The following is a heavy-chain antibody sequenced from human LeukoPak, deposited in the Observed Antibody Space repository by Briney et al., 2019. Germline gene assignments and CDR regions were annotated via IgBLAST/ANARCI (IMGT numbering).Heavy chain of an antibody. J-gene: IGHJ4*02. D-gene: IGHD3-3*01. CDR3: AKDRDFWSGRLDY. CDR2: ISGSGGST. CDR1: GFTFSSYA. V-gene: IGHV3-23*01. Sequence: PGGSLRLSCAASGFTFSSYAMSWVRQAPGEGLEWASAISGSGGSTYYADSVKGRFTISRDNSKNTLYLQMNSLRAEDTAVYYCAKDRDFWSGRLDYWGQGTLVTVSS.